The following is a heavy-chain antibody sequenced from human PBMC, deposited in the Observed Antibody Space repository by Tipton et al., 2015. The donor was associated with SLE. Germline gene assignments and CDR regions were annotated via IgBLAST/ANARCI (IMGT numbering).Heavy chain of an antibody. J-gene: IGHJ5*02. CDR3: ARQGAAVTMSGWFDP. D-gene: IGHD4-17*01. V-gene: IGHV4-39*07. CDR2: ISSSGST. CDR1: GGSINSSTSF. Sequence: TLSLTCNVSGGSINSSTSFWAWIRQPPGKGLEWIASISSSGSTDHNPSLRSRASISLDTSKNQFSLRLTSATAADTAVYYCARQGAAVTMSGWFDPWGQGTLVTVSS.